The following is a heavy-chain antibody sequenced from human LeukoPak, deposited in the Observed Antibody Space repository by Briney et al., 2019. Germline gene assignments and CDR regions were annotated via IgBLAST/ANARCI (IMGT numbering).Heavy chain of an antibody. D-gene: IGHD6-19*01. CDR2: IYYSGST. J-gene: IGHJ4*02. CDR3: ARNAAVAGMIFDY. CDR1: GGSISSYY. V-gene: IGHV4-59*01. Sequence: PSETLSLTCTVSGGSISSYYWSWIRQPPGKGLEWIGYIYYSGSTNYNPSLKSRVTISVDTSKNQFSLKLSSVTAADTAVYYCARNAAVAGMIFDYWGQGTLVTVSS.